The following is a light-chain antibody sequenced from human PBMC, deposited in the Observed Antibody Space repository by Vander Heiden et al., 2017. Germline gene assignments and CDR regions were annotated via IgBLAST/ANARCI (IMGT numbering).Light chain of an antibody. J-gene: IGKJ1*01. V-gene: IGKV1-33*01. CDR1: PDLNNC. CDR2: DVS. Sequence: QLTQSPSSLSASVRDRVTNTCQANPDLNNCLNWYHQKPGKAPKLLIYDVSQLESGTPTRISGSGCGRDFILTISGLQAEDIGTYYCQQDDYPPTFGPGTKVEI. CDR3: QQDDYPPT.